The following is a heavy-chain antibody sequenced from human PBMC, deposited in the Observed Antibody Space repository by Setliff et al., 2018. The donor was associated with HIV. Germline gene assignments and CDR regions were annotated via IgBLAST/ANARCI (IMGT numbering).Heavy chain of an antibody. J-gene: IGHJ3*02. Sequence: SETLSLTCTVSGGSINSHYWSWIRQSPGEGLEWIGTLNHGGTTDYSPSLKSRVTISADTSKNQLSLQLTSVTAADTATYYCARPLTASYNFWGDAFAIWGQGTMVTVSS. D-gene: IGHD3-3*01. V-gene: IGHV4-59*08. CDR1: GGSINSHY. CDR2: LNHGGTT. CDR3: ARPLTASYNFWGDAFAI.